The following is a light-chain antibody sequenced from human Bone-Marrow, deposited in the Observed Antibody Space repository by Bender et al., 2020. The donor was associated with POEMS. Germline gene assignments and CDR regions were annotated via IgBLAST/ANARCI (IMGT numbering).Light chain of an antibody. CDR3: NSYISSNTRDYV. V-gene: IGLV2-14*01. Sequence: QSALTQPASVSGSPGQSITISCTGTSSDIGGYNYVSWYQQHPGKAPKLMIYEVSNRPSGVSNRFSGSKSGNTASLTISGLQAEDEADYYCNSYISSNTRDYVFGTGTTVTVL. CDR1: SSDIGGYNY. CDR2: EVS. J-gene: IGLJ1*01.